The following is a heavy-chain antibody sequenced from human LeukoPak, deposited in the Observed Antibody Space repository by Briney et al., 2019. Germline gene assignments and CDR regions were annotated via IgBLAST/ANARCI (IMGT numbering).Heavy chain of an antibody. V-gene: IGHV1-2*02. D-gene: IGHD3-10*01. CDR3: ASGYYYGSGTSGHYYYGMDV. CDR1: GYTFTGYY. J-gene: IGHJ6*02. CDR2: INPNSGGT. Sequence: ASVKVSCKASGYTFTGYYMHWVRQAPGQVLEWMGWINPNSGGTNYAQKFQGRVTMTRDTSISTAYMELSRLRSDDTAVYYCASGYYYGSGTSGHYYYGMDVWGQGTTVTVSS.